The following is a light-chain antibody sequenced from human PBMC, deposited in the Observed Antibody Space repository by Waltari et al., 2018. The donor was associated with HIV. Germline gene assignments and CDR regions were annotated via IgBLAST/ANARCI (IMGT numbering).Light chain of an antibody. J-gene: IGLJ2*01. CDR3: YSYAGSNIP. CDR2: EVF. V-gene: IGLV2-23*02. CDR1: SSDVGGYNL. Sequence: QSALTQPASVSGSFGQSITISCTGTSSDVGGYNLVSWYQQHPGKAPKLIIYEVFKRPSGICNRVSRSESGDSASLTSSGVQAEDDDDYYCYSYAGSNIPFGGGTKVTVL.